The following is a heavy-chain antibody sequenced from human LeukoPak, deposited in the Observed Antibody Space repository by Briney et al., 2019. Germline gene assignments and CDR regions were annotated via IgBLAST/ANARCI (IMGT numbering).Heavy chain of an antibody. D-gene: IGHD2-21*01. V-gene: IGHV3-23*01. CDR1: ALSLNSYT. CDR2: SNNSNDGK. J-gene: IGHJ4*01. Sequence: GVGLGLCCTGSALSLNSYTISWVRQVQGKGLEWVSASNNSNDGKWYADSVRGRFTISRYTSKNTVYLQMNSLRVEDAGVYYCAKAPVTSCRGAFCYPFDYWGHGTLVTVSS. CDR3: AKAPVTSCRGAFCYPFDY.